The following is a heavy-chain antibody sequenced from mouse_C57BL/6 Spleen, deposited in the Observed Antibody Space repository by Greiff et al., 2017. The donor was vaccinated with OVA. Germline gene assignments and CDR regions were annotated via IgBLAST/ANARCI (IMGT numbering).Heavy chain of an antibody. V-gene: IGHV5-6*01. CDR3: ARPDYYGSSSYFDV. Sequence: EVQRVESGGDLVKPGGSLKLSCAASGFTFSSYGMSWVRQTPDKRLEWVATISSGGSYTYYPDSLKGRFTISRDNAKNTLYLQMSSLKSEDTAMYYCARPDYYGSSSYFDVWGTGTTVTVSS. J-gene: IGHJ1*03. CDR1: GFTFSSYG. CDR2: ISSGGSYT. D-gene: IGHD1-1*01.